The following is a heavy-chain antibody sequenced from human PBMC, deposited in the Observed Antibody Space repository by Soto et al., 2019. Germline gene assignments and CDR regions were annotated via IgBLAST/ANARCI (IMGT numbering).Heavy chain of an antibody. J-gene: IGHJ4*02. V-gene: IGHV5-10-1*01. CDR2: IDPSDSYT. CDR3: ARLGSSAWYVSYFDY. Sequence: GESLKISCKGSGYSFTSYWISWVRQMPGKGLEWMGRIDPSDSYTNYSPSFQGHVTISADKSISTAYLQWSSMKASDTAMYYCARLGSSAWYVSYFDYWGQGTLVTVSS. CDR1: GYSFTSYW. D-gene: IGHD6-19*01.